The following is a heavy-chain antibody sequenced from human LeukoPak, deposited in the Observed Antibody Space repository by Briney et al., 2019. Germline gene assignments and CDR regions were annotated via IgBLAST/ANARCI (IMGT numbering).Heavy chain of an antibody. CDR3: ARDFRPVEMATMWSPAVQSFGY. J-gene: IGHJ4*02. D-gene: IGHD5-24*01. Sequence: GASVKVSCKASGYTFTSYDISWVRQAPGQGLEWMGGIIPIFGTANYAQKFQGRVTITADESTSTAYMELSSLRSEDTAVYYCARDFRPVEMATMWSPAVQSFGYWGQGTLVTVSS. CDR2: IIPIFGTA. V-gene: IGHV1-69*13. CDR1: GYTFTSYD.